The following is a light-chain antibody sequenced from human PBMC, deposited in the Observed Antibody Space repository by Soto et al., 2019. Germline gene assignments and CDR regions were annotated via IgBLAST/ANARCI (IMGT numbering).Light chain of an antibody. CDR1: ESISGW. CDR3: QQYNSYPRT. J-gene: IGKJ1*01. Sequence: GDRVTIICRASESISGWLAWYQQKPGKAPKLVIFKASTLESGVPSRFSGSGSGTEFTLSISSLQPDDFATYYCQQYNSYPRTFGQGTKVEIK. V-gene: IGKV1-5*03. CDR2: KAS.